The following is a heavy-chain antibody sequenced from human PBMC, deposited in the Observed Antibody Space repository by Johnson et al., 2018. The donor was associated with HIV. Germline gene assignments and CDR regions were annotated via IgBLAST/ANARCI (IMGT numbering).Heavy chain of an antibody. CDR1: GFTVSSNY. Sequence: VQLVESGGGLVKPGGSLRLSCAASGFTVSSNYMSWVRQAPGKGLEWVSVIYSGGSTYYADSVKGRFTISRDNSKNTLYLQMNSLRAEDTAVYYCAKDLVDTAMDDAFDIWGQGTMVTVSS. CDR2: IYSGGST. D-gene: IGHD5-18*01. J-gene: IGHJ3*02. V-gene: IGHV3-66*01. CDR3: AKDLVDTAMDDAFDI.